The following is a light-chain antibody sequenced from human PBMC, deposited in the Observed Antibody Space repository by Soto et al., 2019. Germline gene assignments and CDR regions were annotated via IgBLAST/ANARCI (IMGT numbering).Light chain of an antibody. J-gene: IGLJ2*01. CDR2: ETT. V-gene: IGLV2-23*01. Sequence: QSALTQPASVSGSPGQSITISCTGTSSDVGPYNLVSWYQHHPGKVPQLIIYETTKRPSGVSNRFSGSKSGNTASLTISGLQAEDEAHYHCSSYTGDYTLIFAGGTKVTVL. CDR1: SSDVGPYNL. CDR3: SSYTGDYTLI.